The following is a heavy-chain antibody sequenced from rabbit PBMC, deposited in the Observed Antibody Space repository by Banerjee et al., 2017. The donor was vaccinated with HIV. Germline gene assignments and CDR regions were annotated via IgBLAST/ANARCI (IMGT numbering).Heavy chain of an antibody. CDR2: IDPGFGIR. V-gene: IGHV1S7*01. J-gene: IGHJ4*01. D-gene: IGHD6-1*01. Sequence: QLKETGGGLVQPGGSLTLSCKASGFDFSPYYMSWVRQAPGKGLEWIGYIDPGFGIRNYANSVKGRFTISSDNAQNTVFLQMTSLTASDTATYFCAREPYLDYAVYGYAFFDLWGQGTLVTVS. CDR3: AREPYLDYAVYGYAFFDL. CDR1: GFDFSPYY.